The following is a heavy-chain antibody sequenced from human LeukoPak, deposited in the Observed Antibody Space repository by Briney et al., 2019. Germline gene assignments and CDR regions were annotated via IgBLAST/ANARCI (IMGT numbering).Heavy chain of an antibody. CDR3: ARYNWYFDL. CDR2: INYSGRT. V-gene: IGHV4-59*08. J-gene: IGHJ2*01. Sequence: SETLSLTCAVYGGSFSGYYWSWIRQPPGKGLEWIGYINYSGRTNYNPSLKSRVTISVDTSKNQFSLKLYSVTAADTAVYYCARYNWYFDLWGRGTLVTVSS. CDR1: GGSFSGYY.